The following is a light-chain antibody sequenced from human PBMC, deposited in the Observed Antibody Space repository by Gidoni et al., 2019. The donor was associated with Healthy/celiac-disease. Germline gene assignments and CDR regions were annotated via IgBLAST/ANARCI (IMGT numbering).Light chain of an antibody. V-gene: IGKV3-20*01. CDR1: KSVSSSY. CDR3: QQYGSSPLT. J-gene: IGKJ3*01. CDR2: GAS. Sequence: EIVLTQSPGTLSLSPGERATLSCRASKSVSSSYLAWYQQKPGPAPMLLIYGASSRAPGIPDRFSGSGSGTDFPLTISRLEPEDFAVYYCQQYGSSPLTFGPGTKVDIK.